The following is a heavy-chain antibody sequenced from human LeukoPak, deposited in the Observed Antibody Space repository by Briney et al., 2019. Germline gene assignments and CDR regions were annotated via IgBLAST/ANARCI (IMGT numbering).Heavy chain of an antibody. CDR2: IYYSGST. Sequence: SQTLSLTCTVSGGSISSSDSYWSWIRQPPGKGLEWIGHIYYSGSTYYNPSLKSRVSMSVDTSRNQFSLKLSSATAADTAVYYCARPDRTGDWYFDLWGRGTLVTVSS. J-gene: IGHJ2*01. D-gene: IGHD1-14*01. V-gene: IGHV4-30-4*08. CDR3: ARPDRTGDWYFDL. CDR1: GGSISSSDSY.